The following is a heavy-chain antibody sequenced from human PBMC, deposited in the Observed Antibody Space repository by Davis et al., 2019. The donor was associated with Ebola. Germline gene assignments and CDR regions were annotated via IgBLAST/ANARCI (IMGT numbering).Heavy chain of an antibody. V-gene: IGHV3-49*03. Sequence: PGGSLRLSCTGSGFSFGDFGMSWYRQAPGKGPEWVGFIRSNLYGGTTEYAASVKGRFTISRDDPKSIAYLQMNSLKAEDTAMYYCSRDIWDYWGQETLVTVSS. CDR1: GFSFGDFG. J-gene: IGHJ4*02. CDR2: IRSNLYGGTT. D-gene: IGHD2-21*01. CDR3: SRDIWDY.